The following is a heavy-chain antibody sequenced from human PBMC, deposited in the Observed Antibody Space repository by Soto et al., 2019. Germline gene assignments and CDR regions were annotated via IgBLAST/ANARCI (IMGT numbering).Heavy chain of an antibody. V-gene: IGHV3-23*01. CDR3: AKDRNSTSDQFQY. CDR1: VLTFNTYA. J-gene: IGHJ4*02. Sequence: PGRTXRLSGSASVLTFNTYALILFRHAPGKGMEWVSAISANGQGIYYADSVRGRFTISRDNSKNTIFLHMDRLRDEDTAVYYCAKDRNSTSDQFQYWGQGTLV. D-gene: IGHD1-1*01. CDR2: ISANGQGI.